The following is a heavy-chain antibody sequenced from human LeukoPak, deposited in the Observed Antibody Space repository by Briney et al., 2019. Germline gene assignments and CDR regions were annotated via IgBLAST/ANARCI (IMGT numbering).Heavy chain of an antibody. CDR2: IYTSGST. V-gene: IGHV4-61*02. D-gene: IGHD3-22*01. CDR1: GGSISSGSYY. J-gene: IGHJ6*03. CDR3: AREPLYYYDSSGYYSFPYYYYYYMDV. Sequence: PSQTLSLTCTVSGGSISSGSYYWSWIRQPAGKGLEWIVRIYTSGSTNYNPSLKSRVTISVDTSKNQFPLKLSSVTAADTAVYYCAREPLYYYDSSGYYSFPYYYYYYMDVWGKGTTVTVSS.